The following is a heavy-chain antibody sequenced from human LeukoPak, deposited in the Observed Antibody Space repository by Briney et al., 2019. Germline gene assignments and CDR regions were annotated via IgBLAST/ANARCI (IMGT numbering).Heavy chain of an antibody. CDR3: ARGLIGGYCSSTSCYPDY. J-gene: IGHJ4*02. Sequence: ASVKVSCKASGYTFTSYGISWVRQAPGQGLEWMGWISAYNGNTNYAQKLQGRVTMTTDTSTSTAHMELRSLRSDDTAVYYCARGLIGGYCSSTSCYPDYWGQGTLVTVSS. D-gene: IGHD2-2*01. CDR2: ISAYNGNT. CDR1: GYTFTSYG. V-gene: IGHV1-18*01.